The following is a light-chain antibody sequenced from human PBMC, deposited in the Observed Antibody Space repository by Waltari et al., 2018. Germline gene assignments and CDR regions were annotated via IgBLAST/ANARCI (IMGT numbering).Light chain of an antibody. Sequence: VIWMTQSPSLPSASPVDRVTITCRMSQGISTYLALYPQKPGRAPDLLIYGASILHSGVPSRFSGSGSGTDFTLTISSLQSEDVATYYCQHYYNFPWTFGQGTKVEIK. CDR3: QHYYNFPWT. V-gene: IGKV1D-8*03. CDR1: QGISTY. J-gene: IGKJ1*01. CDR2: GAS.